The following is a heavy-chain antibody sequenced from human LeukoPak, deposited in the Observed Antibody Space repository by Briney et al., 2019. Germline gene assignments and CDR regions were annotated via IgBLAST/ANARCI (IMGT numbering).Heavy chain of an antibody. Sequence: ASVKVSCKASGYTFTGYYMHWVRQAPGQGLEWMGWINSNSGGTNYAQKFQGRVTMTRDTSISTAYMELRRLKPDDTAVYYCARPPVVRGVNWFDPWGQGTLVTVSS. CDR3: ARPPVVRGVNWFDP. V-gene: IGHV1-2*02. CDR1: GYTFTGYY. CDR2: INSNSGGT. J-gene: IGHJ5*02. D-gene: IGHD3-10*01.